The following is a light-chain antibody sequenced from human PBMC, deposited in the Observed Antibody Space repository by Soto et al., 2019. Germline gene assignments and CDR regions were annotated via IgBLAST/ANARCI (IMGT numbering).Light chain of an antibody. Sequence: EIVMTQSPATLSVSLGERVTLSCRASQSVSSYLAWYQQKPGQAPRLLISDASTSATDIPGRFSGSGSGTDFTLTISRLQSTDLAVYYCLQYSTWPPLYTFGQGTKLEIK. J-gene: IGKJ2*01. CDR3: LQYSTWPPLYT. CDR2: DAS. CDR1: QSVSSY. V-gene: IGKV3-15*01.